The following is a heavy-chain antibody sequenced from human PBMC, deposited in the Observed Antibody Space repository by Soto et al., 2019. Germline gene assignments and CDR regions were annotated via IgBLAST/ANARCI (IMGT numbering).Heavy chain of an antibody. D-gene: IGHD3-10*01. V-gene: IGHV3-30*03. Sequence: PGGSLRLSCAASGFTFSSYGMHWVRQAPGKGLEWVAVISYDGSNKYYADSVKGRFTISRDNSKNTLYLQMNSLRAEDTAVYYLTTDNIATYYYGSGSYYYYYRMDVWGQGTTVTVSS. CDR3: TTDNIATYYYGSGSYYYYYRMDV. CDR2: ISYDGSNK. J-gene: IGHJ6*02. CDR1: GFTFSSYG.